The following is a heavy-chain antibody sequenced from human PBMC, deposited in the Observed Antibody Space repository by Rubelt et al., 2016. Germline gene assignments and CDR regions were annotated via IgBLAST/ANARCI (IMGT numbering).Heavy chain of an antibody. V-gene: IGHV4-39*01. J-gene: IGHJ5*02. CDR2: ST. D-gene: IGHD2-21*01. Sequence: STYYNPSLKSRVTISVDTSKNQFSLKLSSVTAADTAVYYCARHSIVVVIANYLGNWFDPWGQVTLVTVSS. CDR3: ARHSIVVVIANYLGNWFDP.